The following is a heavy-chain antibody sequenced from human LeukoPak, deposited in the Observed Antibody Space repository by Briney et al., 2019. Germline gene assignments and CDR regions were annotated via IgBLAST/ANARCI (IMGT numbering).Heavy chain of an antibody. V-gene: IGHV4-30-4*07. CDR3: ARVVAAAGNNWFDP. CDR1: GDSITSGGYS. D-gene: IGHD6-25*01. J-gene: IGHJ5*02. CDR2: IHDSGST. Sequence: PSETLSLTCAVSGDSITSGGYSWSWIRQTPGKGLEWIAYIHDSGSTYNNPSLKSRLSISIDTSKNQFSLKLNSVTAADTAVYYCARVVAAAGNNWFDPWGQGALVTVSS.